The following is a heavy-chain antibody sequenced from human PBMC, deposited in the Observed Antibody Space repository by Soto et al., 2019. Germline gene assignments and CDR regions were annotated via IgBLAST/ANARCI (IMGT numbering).Heavy chain of an antibody. Sequence: ASVKVSCKASGYTFTSYYMHWVRQAPGQGLEWMGIINPSGGSTSYAQKFQGRVTMTRDTSTSTVYMELSSLRSEDTAVYYCARDDSGFSGSHYIDYFKYWGQGALVTVSS. CDR2: INPSGGST. CDR1: GYTFTSYY. D-gene: IGHD1-26*01. CDR3: ARDDSGFSGSHYIDYFKY. J-gene: IGHJ4*02. V-gene: IGHV1-46*01.